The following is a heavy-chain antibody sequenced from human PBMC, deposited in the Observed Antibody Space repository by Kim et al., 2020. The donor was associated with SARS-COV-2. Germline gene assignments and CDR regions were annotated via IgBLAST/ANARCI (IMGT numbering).Heavy chain of an antibody. J-gene: IGHJ5*02. CDR1: GYTFTSYA. V-gene: IGHV1-3*01. D-gene: IGHD6-13*01. CDR2: INAGNGNT. CDR3: ARGGDSSWLFDP. Sequence: ASVKVSCKASGYTFTSYAMHWVRQAPGQRLEWMGWINAGNGNTKYSQKFQGRVTITRDTYASTAYMELSSLRSEDTAVYYCARGGDSSWLFDPWGQGTLVTVSS.